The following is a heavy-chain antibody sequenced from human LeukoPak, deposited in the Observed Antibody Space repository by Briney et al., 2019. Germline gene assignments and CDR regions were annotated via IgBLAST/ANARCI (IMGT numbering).Heavy chain of an antibody. CDR3: ARWTGYYDSSGYAY. D-gene: IGHD3-22*01. V-gene: IGHV1-18*01. CDR2: ISAYNGNT. J-gene: IGHJ4*02. CDR1: GYTFTSYG. Sequence: ASVKVSCKASGYTFTSYGISWVRQAPGQGLEWMGWISAYNGNTNYAQKLQGRVTMTTDTSTSTAYMELRSLRSDDTAAYYCARWTGYYDSSGYAYWGQGTLVTVSS.